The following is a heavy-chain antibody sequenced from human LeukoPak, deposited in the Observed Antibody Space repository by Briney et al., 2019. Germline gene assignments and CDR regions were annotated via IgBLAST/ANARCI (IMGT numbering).Heavy chain of an antibody. Sequence: SETLSLTCAVSGGSISSYYWSWIRQPPGKGLEWIGYIYYSGSTNYNPSLKSRVTISVDTSKNQFSLKLTSVTAADTAVYYCARGVNSGYFDYCGQGTLVTVSS. J-gene: IGHJ4*02. CDR3: ARGVNSGYFDY. D-gene: IGHD1-26*01. CDR2: IYYSGST. V-gene: IGHV4-59*01. CDR1: GGSISSYY.